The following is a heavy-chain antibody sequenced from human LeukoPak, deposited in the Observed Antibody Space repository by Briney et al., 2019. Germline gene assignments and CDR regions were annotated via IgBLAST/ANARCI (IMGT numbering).Heavy chain of an antibody. D-gene: IGHD3-9*01. CDR1: GYTFTSYG. V-gene: IGHV1-18*01. Sequence: EASVKVSCKASGYTFTSYGISWVRQAPGQGLEWMGWISAYNGNTNYAQKLQGRVTMTTDTSTSTAYMELRSLRSDDTAVYYCARGEEAYYDILTGPYDYWGQGTLVTVSS. CDR2: ISAYNGNT. J-gene: IGHJ4*02. CDR3: ARGEEAYYDILTGPYDY.